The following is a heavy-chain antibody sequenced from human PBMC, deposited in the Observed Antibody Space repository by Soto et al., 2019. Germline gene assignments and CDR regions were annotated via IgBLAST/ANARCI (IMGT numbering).Heavy chain of an antibody. V-gene: IGHV1-58*01. CDR3: AAELYSGGRCCSFDI. D-gene: IGHD2-15*01. CDR2: IIVGNGRT. CDR1: GFTFRNSA. Sequence: GASVKVSCKASGFTFRNSAVQWVRQVRGQRLEWIGWIIVGNGRTNFAQELQGRLTISRDMPTKTAYMELSGLRSEDTAFYYCAAELYSGGRCCSFDIWGQGTMVTVSS. J-gene: IGHJ3*02.